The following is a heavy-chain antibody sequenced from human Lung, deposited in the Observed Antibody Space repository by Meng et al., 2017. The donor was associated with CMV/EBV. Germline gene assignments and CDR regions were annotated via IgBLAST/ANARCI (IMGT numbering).Heavy chain of an antibody. CDR2: IYSADRA. J-gene: IGHJ6*02. CDR1: GFTVTDNY. CDR3: ARPLAIRPMLGYYYGLDV. V-gene: IGHV3-53*01. Sequence: GGSXRLXXAASGFTVTDNYMIWVRQAPGKGLEWVSVIYSADRAYYADSVRGRFTISRDISKNTVYLQMLNLRAEDAAMYYCARPLAIRPMLGYYYGLDVLGQGXTVTVSS. D-gene: IGHD6-6*01.